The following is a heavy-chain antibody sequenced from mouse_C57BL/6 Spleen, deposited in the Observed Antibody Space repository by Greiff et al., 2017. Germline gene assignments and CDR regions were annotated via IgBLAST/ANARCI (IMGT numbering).Heavy chain of an antibody. Sequence: VQLQQPGAELVMPGASVKLSCKASGYTFTSYWMHWVKQRPGQGLEWIGEIDPSDSYTNYNQKFKGKSTLTVDKSSSPAYMQLSSLTSEDSAVYYCARWNYGSSYIDYWGQGTTLTVSS. CDR1: GYTFTSYW. J-gene: IGHJ2*01. CDR2: IDPSDSYT. CDR3: ARWNYGSSYIDY. V-gene: IGHV1-69*01. D-gene: IGHD1-1*01.